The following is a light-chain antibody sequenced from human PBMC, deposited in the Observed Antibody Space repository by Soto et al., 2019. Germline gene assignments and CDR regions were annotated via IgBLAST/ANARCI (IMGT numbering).Light chain of an antibody. CDR2: GAS. CDR3: QQYAYPPWT. Sequence: DTVLTQSPGTLSLSPGERATLSCRASQSVTSTYLAWYQHRPGQAPRPLIYGASTRATGIPDRFSGSGSGTDFTLTISRLAPEDFAVYYCQQYAYPPWTFGHGTKVEIK. CDR1: QSVTSTY. V-gene: IGKV3-20*01. J-gene: IGKJ1*01.